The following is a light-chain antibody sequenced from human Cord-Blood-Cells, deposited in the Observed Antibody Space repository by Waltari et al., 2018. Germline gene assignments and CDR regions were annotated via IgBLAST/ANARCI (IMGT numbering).Light chain of an antibody. CDR2: AAS. Sequence: DIQMTQSLPSLSASVGDRVTITCRASQSISSYLNWYQQKPGKAPKLLIYAASSLQSGVPSRFSGSGSGTDFTLTISSLQPEDFATYYCQQSYSTPYTFGQGTKLEIK. CDR1: QSISSY. CDR3: QQSYSTPYT. V-gene: IGKV1-39*01. J-gene: IGKJ2*01.